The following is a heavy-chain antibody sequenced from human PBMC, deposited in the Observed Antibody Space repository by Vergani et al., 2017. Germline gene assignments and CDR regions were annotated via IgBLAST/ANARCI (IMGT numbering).Heavy chain of an antibody. D-gene: IGHD5-12*01. V-gene: IGHV4-4*07. Sequence: QVQLQESGPGLVKPSETLSLTCTVSGAAIKDFYWSWIRQPAGQGLEWIGRVHDSGSSDYNPSLKSRVAISVDRSKNQFSLQLKSVTAADTAVYYCARWLPNDAFDIWGQGTAVIVSS. CDR1: GAAIKDFY. CDR3: ARWLPNDAFDI. J-gene: IGHJ3*02. CDR2: VHDSGSS.